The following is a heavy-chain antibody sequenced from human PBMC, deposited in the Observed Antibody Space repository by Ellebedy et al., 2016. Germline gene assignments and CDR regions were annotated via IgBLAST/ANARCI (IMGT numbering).Heavy chain of an antibody. V-gene: IGHV1-18*04. D-gene: IGHD5-18*01. CDR1: GYTFTSYG. CDR2: ISAYNGNT. Sequence: ASVKVSCKASGYTFTSYGISWVRQAPGQGLEWMGWISAYNGNTNYAQKLQGRVTMTTDTSTSTAYMELRSLRSDDTAVYYCASLFEVDTAMEVGDYFDYWGQGTLVTVSS. J-gene: IGHJ4*02. CDR3: ASLFEVDTAMEVGDYFDY.